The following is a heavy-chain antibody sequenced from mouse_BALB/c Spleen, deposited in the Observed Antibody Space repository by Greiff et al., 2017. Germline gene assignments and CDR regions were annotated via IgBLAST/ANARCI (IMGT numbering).Heavy chain of an antibody. CDR3: ARQGISRPYAMDY. J-gene: IGHJ4*01. V-gene: IGHV1-80*01. CDR1: GYAFSSYW. Sequence: QVQLQQSGAELVRPGSSVKISCKASGYAFSSYWMNWVKQGPGQGLEWIGQIYPGDGDTNYNGKFKGKATLTADKSSSTAYMQLSSLTSEDSAVYFCARQGISRPYAMDYWGQGTSVTVSS. CDR2: IYPGDGDT.